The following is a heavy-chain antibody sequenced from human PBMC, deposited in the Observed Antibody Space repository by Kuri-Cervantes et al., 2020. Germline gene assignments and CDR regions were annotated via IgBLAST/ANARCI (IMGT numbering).Heavy chain of an antibody. CDR1: GYTFTGYY. CDR2: FDPEDGET. V-gene: IGHV1-24*01. J-gene: IGHJ3*02. Sequence: ASVKVSCKASGYTFTGYYMHWVRQAPGKGLEWMGGFDPEDGETIYAQKFQGRVTMTEDTSTDTAYMELSSLRSEDTAVYYCTRGEGAKGAFDIWGQGTMVTVSS. D-gene: IGHD1-26*01. CDR3: TRGEGAKGAFDI.